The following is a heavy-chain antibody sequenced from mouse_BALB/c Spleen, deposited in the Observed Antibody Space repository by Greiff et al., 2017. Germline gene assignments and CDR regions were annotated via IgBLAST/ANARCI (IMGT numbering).Heavy chain of an antibody. J-gene: IGHJ1*01. CDR2: IAPGSGST. D-gene: IGHD2-14*01. V-gene: IGHV1S41*01. CDR1: GYTFTSYW. CDR3: ARDYRYDGDWYFDV. Sequence: DLVKPGASVKLSCKASGYTFTSYWINWIKQRPGQGLEWIGRIAPGSGSTYYNEMFKGKATLTVDTSSSTAYIQLSSLSSEDSAVYFCARDYRYDGDWYFDVWGAGTTVTVSS.